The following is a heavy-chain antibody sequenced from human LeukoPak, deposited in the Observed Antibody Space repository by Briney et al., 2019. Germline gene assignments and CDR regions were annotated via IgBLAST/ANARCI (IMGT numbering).Heavy chain of an antibody. D-gene: IGHD6-6*01. V-gene: IGHV4-59*01. J-gene: IGHJ4*02. Sequence: SETLSLTCTVSGGSISSYYWSWIRQPPGKGLEWIGYIYHSGSTNYNPSLKSRVTISVDTSKNQFSLKLSSVTAADTAVYYCARDLYSSSGFDYWGQGTLVTVSS. CDR3: ARDLYSSSGFDY. CDR1: GGSISSYY. CDR2: IYHSGST.